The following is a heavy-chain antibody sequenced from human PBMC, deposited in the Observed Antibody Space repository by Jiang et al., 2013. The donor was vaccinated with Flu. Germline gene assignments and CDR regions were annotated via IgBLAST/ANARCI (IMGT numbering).Heavy chain of an antibody. Sequence: DSVKGRFTISRDNAKNSLYLQMNSLRAEDTAVYYCARDFRRRGFDYWGQGTLVTVSS. D-gene: IGHD3-16*01. J-gene: IGHJ4*02. V-gene: IGHV3-48*01. CDR3: ARDFRRRGFDY.